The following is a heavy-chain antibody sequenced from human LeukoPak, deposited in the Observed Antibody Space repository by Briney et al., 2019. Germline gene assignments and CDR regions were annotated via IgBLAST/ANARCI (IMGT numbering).Heavy chain of an antibody. D-gene: IGHD5-24*01. Sequence: GGSLRLSCAASGFTFSPYWMSWVRQGPGKGPEWVANIKPDGSETHYVDSVKGRFTIYRDNAKNSLYLQMNSLRAEDTAVYYCARDPGQPDGVDYWGQGTLVTVSS. J-gene: IGHJ4*02. CDR1: GFTFSPYW. CDR2: IKPDGSET. CDR3: ARDPGQPDGVDY. V-gene: IGHV3-7*01.